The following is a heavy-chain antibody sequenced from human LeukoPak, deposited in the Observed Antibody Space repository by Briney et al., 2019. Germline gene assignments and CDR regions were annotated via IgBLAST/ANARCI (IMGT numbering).Heavy chain of an antibody. CDR1: GFTVSSNY. CDR3: ARGLPPDY. J-gene: IGHJ4*02. CDR2: IYSGGRT. V-gene: IGHV3-53*01. Sequence: PGGSLRLSCAASGFTVSSNYMSWVRHAPEKGLEWVSVIYSGGRTYYTDSVKGRFTISRDNSKNTLYLQMNSLRAEDTAVYYCARGLPPDYWGQGTLVTVSS. D-gene: IGHD2-15*01.